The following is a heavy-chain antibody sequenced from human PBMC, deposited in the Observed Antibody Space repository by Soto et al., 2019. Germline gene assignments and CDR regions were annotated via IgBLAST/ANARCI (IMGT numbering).Heavy chain of an antibody. D-gene: IGHD1-26*01. V-gene: IGHV1-69*01. CDR2: IIPIFGTA. CDR3: ARAIVGPTTTGWLDP. CDR1: GGTFSRYA. Sequence: QVQLVQSGAEVKKPGSSVKVSCKASGGTFSRYAISWVQQAPGQGLERMGGIIPIFGTANYAQKFQGRVTITADESTSTAYMELSSLRFEDTAVYYCARAIVGPTTTGWLDPWGQGTLVTVSS. J-gene: IGHJ5*02.